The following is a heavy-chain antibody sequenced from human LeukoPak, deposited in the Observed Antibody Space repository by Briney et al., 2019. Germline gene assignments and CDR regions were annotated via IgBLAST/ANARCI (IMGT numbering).Heavy chain of an antibody. CDR3: ARSSSVFGVVSYFDY. V-gene: IGHV1-46*01. CDR2: INPSGGST. J-gene: IGHJ4*02. CDR1: GYTFTSYY. Sequence: GASVKVSCKASGYTFTSYYMHWVRQAPGQGLEWMGIINPSGGSTSYAQKFQGRVTMTRDTSTSTVYMELSSLRSEDTAVYYCARSSSVFGVVSYFDYWGQGTLVTVSS. D-gene: IGHD3-3*01.